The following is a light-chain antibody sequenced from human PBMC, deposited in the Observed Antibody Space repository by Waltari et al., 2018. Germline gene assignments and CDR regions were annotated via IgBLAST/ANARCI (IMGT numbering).Light chain of an antibody. J-gene: IGLJ1*01. CDR3: QVWDANTDPGV. Sequence: SYVLTQPPSVSVAPGETARITCGGNNIESKSVHWYRQRTGQAPVVVISYDNDRAAGIPERFSGSNSGNTATRTISRVEAGDEADYYCQVWDANTDPGVFGTGTEVTVL. V-gene: IGLV3-21*01. CDR1: NIESKS. CDR2: YDN.